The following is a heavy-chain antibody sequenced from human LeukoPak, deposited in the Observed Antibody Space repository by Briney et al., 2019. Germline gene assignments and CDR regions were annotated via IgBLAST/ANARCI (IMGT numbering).Heavy chain of an antibody. CDR2: ISGSGGTT. V-gene: IGHV3-23*01. J-gene: IGHJ4*02. Sequence: GGSLRLSCAGPGFTFSSYAMSWVRQAPGKGLEWVSGISGSGGTTYYADSVKGRFTISRDNSKNTLYLQMNSLRAEDTAVYYCANRYGGRFFDYWGQGTLVTVSS. CDR3: ANRYGGRFFDY. D-gene: IGHD5-12*01. CDR1: GFTFSSYA.